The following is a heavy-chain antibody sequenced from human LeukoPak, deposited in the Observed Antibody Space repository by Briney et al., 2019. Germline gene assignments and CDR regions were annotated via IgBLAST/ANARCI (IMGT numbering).Heavy chain of an antibody. J-gene: IGHJ6*02. CDR3: ARDGSLDV. D-gene: IGHD6-13*01. CDR2: INPNSGDT. Sequence: AAVKVSCKAFGYTFNDYYMHWMRQAPGQGPEWMGWINPNSGDTNYAQKLQGRVTMTRDTSISTTYMALSRLRFDDTAVYYCARDGSLDVWGQGTTVTVSS. V-gene: IGHV1-2*02. CDR1: GYTFNDYY.